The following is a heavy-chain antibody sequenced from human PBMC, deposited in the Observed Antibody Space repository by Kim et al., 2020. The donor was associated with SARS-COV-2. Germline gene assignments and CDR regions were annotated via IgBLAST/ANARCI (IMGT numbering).Heavy chain of an antibody. V-gene: IGHV3-30*07. CDR3: ARMKCFGRSSYDYVTDV. D-gene: IGHD3-3*01. CDR1: GFTFSNYD. J-gene: IGHJ6*01. CDR2: IFSIGTNN. Sequence: GGSLRLSCAASGFTFSNYDMHWVRQAPGKGLEWVSDIFSIGTNNNYADSVKGRFIISRDTPKNTLFLQMNSLRAEDTAVYDCARMKCFGRSSYDYVTDV.